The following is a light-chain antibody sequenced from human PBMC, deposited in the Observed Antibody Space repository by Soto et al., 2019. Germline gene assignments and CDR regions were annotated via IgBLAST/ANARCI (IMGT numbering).Light chain of an antibody. CDR3: QSYDTSLSGWV. CDR2: GNI. Sequence: QSVLTQPPSVSGAPGQRVTISCTGGSSNIGAGYDVQWYRQVPGTAPKLLIFGNINRPSGVPDRFSGSKSGTSASLAIAGLQAEDEADFYCQSYDTSLSGWVFGGGTKLTVL. J-gene: IGLJ3*02. V-gene: IGLV1-40*01. CDR1: SSNIGAGYD.